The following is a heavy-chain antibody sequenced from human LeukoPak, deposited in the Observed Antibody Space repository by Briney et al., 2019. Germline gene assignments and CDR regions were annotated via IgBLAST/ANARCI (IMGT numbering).Heavy chain of an antibody. D-gene: IGHD3-22*01. CDR1: GYSISSGYY. CDR2: IYHSGST. CDR3: ARDKLPSLDITMIVVPKEAFDI. J-gene: IGHJ3*02. V-gene: IGHV4-38-2*02. Sequence: SETLSLTCTVSGYSISSGYYWGWIRQPPGKGLEWIGSIYHSGSTYYNPSLKSRVTISVDTSKNQFSLKLSSVTAADTAVYYCARDKLPSLDITMIVVPKEAFDIWGQGTMVTVSS.